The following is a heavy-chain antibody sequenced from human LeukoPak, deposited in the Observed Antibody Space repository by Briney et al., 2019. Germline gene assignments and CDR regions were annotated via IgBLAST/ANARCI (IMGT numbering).Heavy chain of an antibody. J-gene: IGHJ3*02. CDR3: ARETKRLYCTNGVCLVDAFDI. V-gene: IGHV4-59*01. CDR2: IYYSGST. CDR1: GGSISSYY. Sequence: PSETLSLTCTVSGGSISSYYWSWIRQPPGKGLEWIGYIYYSGSTNYNPSLKSRVTTSVDTSKNQFSLKLSSVTAADTAVYYCARETKRLYCTNGVCLVDAFDIWGQGTMVTVSS. D-gene: IGHD2-8*01.